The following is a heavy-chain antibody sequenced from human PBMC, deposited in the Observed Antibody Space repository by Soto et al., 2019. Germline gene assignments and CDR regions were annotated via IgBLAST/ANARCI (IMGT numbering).Heavy chain of an antibody. J-gene: IGHJ4*02. V-gene: IGHV4-34*01. D-gene: IGHD2-15*01. CDR2: INHSGST. CDR1: GGSFSGYY. CDR3: ARADPQGYCSGGSCYPFDY. Sequence: QVQLQQWGAGLLKPSETLSLTCAVYGGSFSGYYWSWIRQPPGKGLEWIGEINHSGSTNYNPSLKSRVTISVDTAKNQFSLKLSSVTAADTAVYYCARADPQGYCSGGSCYPFDYWGQGNLGTVSS.